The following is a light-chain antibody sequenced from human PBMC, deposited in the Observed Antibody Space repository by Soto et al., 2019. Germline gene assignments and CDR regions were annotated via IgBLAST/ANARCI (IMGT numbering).Light chain of an antibody. J-gene: IGLJ1*01. CDR3: NSYTSSGTYV. Sequence: QSVLTQPRSVSGSPGQSVTISCTGTSSDVGGYNSVSWFQQYPGKAPRLVIYDVSDRPSGVSNRISGSKSGNTASLTISGLQAEDEADYYCNSYTSSGTYVFGTGTK. CDR1: SSDVGGYNS. CDR2: DVS. V-gene: IGLV2-14*01.